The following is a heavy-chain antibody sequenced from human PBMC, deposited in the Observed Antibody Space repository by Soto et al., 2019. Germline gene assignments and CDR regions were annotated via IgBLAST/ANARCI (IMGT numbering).Heavy chain of an antibody. Sequence: GGSLRLSCAASGFTFSAYAIHWVRQAPGKGLEWVALMSYDRSREYYADSVKGRFTISRDNSKNPLYLQMNSLRAEDTAVFYCAKGPGRYYYGMDVWGQGTTVTVSS. J-gene: IGHJ6*02. D-gene: IGHD1-26*01. CDR3: AKGPGRYYYGMDV. CDR1: GFTFSAYA. V-gene: IGHV3-30*18. CDR2: MSYDRSRE.